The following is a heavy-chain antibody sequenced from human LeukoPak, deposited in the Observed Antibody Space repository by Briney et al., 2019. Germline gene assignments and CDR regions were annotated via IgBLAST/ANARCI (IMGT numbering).Heavy chain of an antibody. V-gene: IGHV3-48*04. CDR3: ARDRGRYDSSGYYYEGYFDY. CDR1: GFTFSSYT. D-gene: IGHD3-22*01. Sequence: GGSLRLSCAASGFTFSSYTMNWVRQAPGKGLEWVSSISSSSSTIYYADSVKGRFTISRDNAKNSLYLQMNSLRAEDTAVYYCARDRGRYDSSGYYYEGYFDYWGQGTLVTVSS. CDR2: ISSSSSTI. J-gene: IGHJ4*02.